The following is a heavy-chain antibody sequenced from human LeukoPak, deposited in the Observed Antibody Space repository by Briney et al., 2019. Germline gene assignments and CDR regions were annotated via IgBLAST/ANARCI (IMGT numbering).Heavy chain of an antibody. Sequence: ASVKVSCKASGYTFTGYYMHWVRLAPGQGLEWMGIINPSGGSTSYAQKFQGRVTMTRDTSTSTVYMELSSLRSEDTAVYYCARVGGFFGVVPHWSQGTLVTVSS. CDR3: ARVGGFFGVVPH. V-gene: IGHV1-46*01. CDR1: GYTFTGYY. J-gene: IGHJ4*02. CDR2: INPSGGST. D-gene: IGHD3-3*01.